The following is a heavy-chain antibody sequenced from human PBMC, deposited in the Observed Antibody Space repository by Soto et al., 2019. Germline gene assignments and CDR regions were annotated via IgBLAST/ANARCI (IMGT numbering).Heavy chain of an antibody. CDR2: IRSKAYGGTT. Sequence: EVQLVESGGGLVQPGRSLRLSCTASGFTFGDYAMSWVRQAPGKGLEWVGFIRSKAYGGTTEYAASVKGRFTISRDNAKDSLYLHMNSLRAEDTAVYYWVRDRSALVPTSIDYWGHGTLVTVSS. J-gene: IGHJ4*01. V-gene: IGHV3-49*04. CDR1: GFTFGDYA. D-gene: IGHD5-12*01. CDR3: VRDRSALVPTSIDY.